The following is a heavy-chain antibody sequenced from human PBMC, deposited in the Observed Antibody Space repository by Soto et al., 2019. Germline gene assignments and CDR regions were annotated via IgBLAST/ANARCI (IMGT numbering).Heavy chain of an antibody. V-gene: IGHV3-23*01. CDR3: AKDKSGITILHTEFDY. Sequence: GGSLRLSCAASGFTFSSYAMSWVRQAPGKGLEWVSAISGSGGSTYYADSVKGRFTISRDNSKNTLYLQMNSLRAEDTAVYYCAKDKSGITILHTEFDYWGQGTLVTVSS. CDR1: GFTFSSYA. D-gene: IGHD3-3*01. CDR2: ISGSGGST. J-gene: IGHJ4*02.